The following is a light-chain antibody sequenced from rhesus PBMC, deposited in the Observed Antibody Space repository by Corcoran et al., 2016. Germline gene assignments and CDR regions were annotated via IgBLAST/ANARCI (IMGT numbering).Light chain of an antibody. J-gene: IGKJ4*01. Sequence: EIVMTQSPATLALSPGDRATLSCRASQPVSNNLAWYPQRPGQAPRLLIFGASSRATGIPDRFSGCGSWTDFTLTISSREPEDFTIYYCQQYSDWPLTFGGGTKVEI. V-gene: IGKV3-42*02. CDR1: QPVSNN. CDR2: GAS. CDR3: QQYSDWPLT.